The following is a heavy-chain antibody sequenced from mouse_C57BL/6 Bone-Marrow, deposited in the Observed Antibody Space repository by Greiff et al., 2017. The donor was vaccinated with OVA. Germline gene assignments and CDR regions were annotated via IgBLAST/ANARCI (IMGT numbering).Heavy chain of an antibody. CDR2: ISSGSSTI. D-gene: IGHD2-3*01. Sequence: EVKLVESGGGLVKPGGSLKLSCAASGFTFSDYGMHWVRQAPEKGLEWVAYISSGSSTIYYADTVKGRFTISSDNAKNTLFLQMTSLRSEDTAMYYCARKWLLRPYAMDYWGQGTAVTVSS. CDR3: ARKWLLRPYAMDY. CDR1: GFTFSDYG. V-gene: IGHV5-17*01. J-gene: IGHJ4*01.